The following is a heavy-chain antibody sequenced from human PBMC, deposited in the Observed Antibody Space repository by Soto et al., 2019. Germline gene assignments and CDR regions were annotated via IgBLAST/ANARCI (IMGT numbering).Heavy chain of an antibody. V-gene: IGHV1-18*04. Sequence: ASVKVSCKASGYTFTSYGISWVRQAPGQGLEWMGWISAYNGNTNYAQKLQGRVTMTTDTSTSTAYMELRSLRSDDTAVYYCARDYHYDSSGRVDYWGQGTLVTVSS. CDR3: ARDYHYDSSGRVDY. CDR2: ISAYNGNT. J-gene: IGHJ4*02. CDR1: GYTFTSYG. D-gene: IGHD3-22*01.